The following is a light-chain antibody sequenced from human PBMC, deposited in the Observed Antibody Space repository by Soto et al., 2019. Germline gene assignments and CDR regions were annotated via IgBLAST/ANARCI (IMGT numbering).Light chain of an antibody. J-gene: IGKJ2*01. V-gene: IGKV1-5*01. Sequence: DIQMTQSPSTLSASVGDGVTITCRASQNISVWLAWYQQRPGKAPKFLIYDASSLETGVPSRFSGSGSGTEFTLTIRSLQPDDFATYCCQRYESSSPTFGQGTKREIK. CDR2: DAS. CDR1: QNISVW. CDR3: QRYESSSPT.